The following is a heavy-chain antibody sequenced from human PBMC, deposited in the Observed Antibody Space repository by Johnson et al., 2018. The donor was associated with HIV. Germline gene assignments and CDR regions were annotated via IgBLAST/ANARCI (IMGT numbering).Heavy chain of an antibody. V-gene: IGHV3-53*01. J-gene: IGHJ3*02. CDR3: ASITTIAAAGRGAFDI. D-gene: IGHD6-13*01. Sequence: QLVESGGGLIQPGGSLRLSCAASGFTVSSNYMSWVRQAPGKGLEWVSVIYSGGSTYYADSVKGRFTLSRDNSKNTLYLQMNSLRAEDTAVYYCASITTIAAAGRGAFDIWGQGTMVTVSS. CDR2: IYSGGST. CDR1: GFTVSSNY.